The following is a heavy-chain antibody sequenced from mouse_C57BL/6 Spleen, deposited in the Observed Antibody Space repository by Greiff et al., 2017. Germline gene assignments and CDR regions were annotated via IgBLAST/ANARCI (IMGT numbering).Heavy chain of an antibody. CDR2: IDPSDSET. J-gene: IGHJ4*01. V-gene: IGHV1-52*01. Sequence: VQLQQPGAELVRPGSSVKLSCKASGYTFTSYWMHWVKQRPIQGLEWIGNIDPSDSETHYNQKFKDKATLTVDKSSSTAYMQLSSLTSEDSAVYYCARGRRGAMDYWGQGTSVTVSS. CDR1: GYTFTSYW. CDR3: ARGRRGAMDY.